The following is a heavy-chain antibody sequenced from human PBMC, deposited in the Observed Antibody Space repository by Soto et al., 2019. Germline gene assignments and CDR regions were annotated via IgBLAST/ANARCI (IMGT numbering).Heavy chain of an antibody. CDR3: AREDIVVVPADYGMDV. CDR2: INHGGST. Sequence: SETLSLTCAVYGGSFSGYYWSWIRQPPGKGLEWIGEINHGGSTNYNPSLKSRVTISVDTSKNQFSLKLSSVTAADTAVYYCAREDIVVVPADYGMDVWGQGTTVTVSS. D-gene: IGHD2-2*01. V-gene: IGHV4-34*01. CDR1: GGSFSGYY. J-gene: IGHJ6*02.